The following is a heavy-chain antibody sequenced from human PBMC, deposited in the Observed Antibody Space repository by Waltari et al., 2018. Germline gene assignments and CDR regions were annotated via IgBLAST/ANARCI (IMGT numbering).Heavy chain of an antibody. Sequence: QVQLVQSGAEVKKPGASVKVSCKASGYSFTTYAMYWVRQAPGQGLEWMGWINAGNVNTKYSQKFQGRVTITRDASAITSHMELSSLTSEDTAVYYCARNGASITSPYFDYWGQGTLVTVSS. J-gene: IGHJ4*02. CDR1: GYSFTTYA. CDR3: ARNGASITSPYFDY. CDR2: INAGNVNT. D-gene: IGHD1-26*01. V-gene: IGHV1-3*01.